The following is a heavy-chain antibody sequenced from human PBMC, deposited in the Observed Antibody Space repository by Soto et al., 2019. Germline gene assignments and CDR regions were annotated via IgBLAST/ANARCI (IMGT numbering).Heavy chain of an antibody. CDR3: ARRRAGNPDDWFDP. Sequence: PGESLKISCKGSGYRFTNYWIVWVRQMPGKGLEWMGIIYPGDSETKYSPSFQGQVTISADKSINTAYLQWISLKASDTATYYCARRRAGNPDDWFDPWGQGTLVTVSS. D-gene: IGHD6-13*01. J-gene: IGHJ5*02. CDR2: IYPGDSET. V-gene: IGHV5-51*01. CDR1: GYRFTNYW.